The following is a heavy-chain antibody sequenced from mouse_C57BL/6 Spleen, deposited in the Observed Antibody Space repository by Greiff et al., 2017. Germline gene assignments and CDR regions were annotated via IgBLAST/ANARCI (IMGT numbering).Heavy chain of an antibody. CDR2: IDPETGGT. V-gene: IGHV1-15*01. CDR1: GYTFTDYE. CDR3: TRFSLYDDAVAY. Sequence: VQLVESGAELVRPGASVTLSCKASGYTFTDYEMHWVKQTPVHGLEWIGAIDPETGGTAYNQKFKGKAILTADKSSSTAYMELRSLTSEDSAVYYCTRFSLYDDAVAYWGQGTLVTVSA. J-gene: IGHJ3*01. D-gene: IGHD2-12*01.